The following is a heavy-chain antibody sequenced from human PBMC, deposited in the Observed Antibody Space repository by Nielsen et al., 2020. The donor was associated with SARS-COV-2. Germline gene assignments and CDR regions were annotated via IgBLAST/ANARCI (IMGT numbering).Heavy chain of an antibody. V-gene: IGHV3-9*01. CDR1: GFTFDDYA. D-gene: IGHD1-7*01. Sequence: SLKISCAASGFTFDDYAMHWVRQAPGKGLEWVSGISWNSGSIGYADSVKGRFTISRDNAKNSLYPQMNSLRAEDTALYYCAKDHRSELELPGYWGQGTLVTVSS. CDR2: ISWNSGSI. J-gene: IGHJ4*02. CDR3: AKDHRSELELPGY.